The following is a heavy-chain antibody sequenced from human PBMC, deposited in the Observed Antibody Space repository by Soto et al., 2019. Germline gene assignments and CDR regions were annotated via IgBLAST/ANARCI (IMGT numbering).Heavy chain of an antibody. J-gene: IGHJ6*02. V-gene: IGHV3-73*01. D-gene: IGHD3-3*01. CDR2: ITDKGSNYAT. Sequence: SLRLSCAASGFTFSASAVHWVRQASGRGLEWIGRITDKGSNYATAYAASVKGRFTVSRDDSKNTAYLQMNSLKIEDTAIYYCHSDFWSGFSPDWGQGTTVTVSS. CDR3: HSDFWSGFSPD. CDR1: GFTFSASA.